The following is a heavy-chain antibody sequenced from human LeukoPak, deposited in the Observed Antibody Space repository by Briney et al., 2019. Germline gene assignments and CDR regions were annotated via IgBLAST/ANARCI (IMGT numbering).Heavy chain of an antibody. CDR1: GFTFSSYA. Sequence: GGSLRLSCAASGFTFSSYAMSWVRQAPGEGLEWVSAISGSGGSTYYADSVKGRFTISRDNAKNTVYLQMNSLGAGDTAVYYCASGYSYGGWDYWGQGTLVTVSS. CDR3: ASGYSYGGWDY. V-gene: IGHV3-23*01. CDR2: ISGSGGST. J-gene: IGHJ4*02. D-gene: IGHD5-18*01.